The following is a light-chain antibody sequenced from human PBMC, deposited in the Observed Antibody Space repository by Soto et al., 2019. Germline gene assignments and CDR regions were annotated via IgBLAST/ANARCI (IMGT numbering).Light chain of an antibody. Sequence: DIQMTQSPSTLSASVGDRVTITCRASQSISSWLAWYQQKPGKAPKLLIYDASSLESGVPSRFSGSGSGTEFTLTTSSLQPDDFATYYCQQYNSYSPLTFGQGTKVEIK. V-gene: IGKV1-5*01. CDR2: DAS. CDR3: QQYNSYSPLT. J-gene: IGKJ1*01. CDR1: QSISSW.